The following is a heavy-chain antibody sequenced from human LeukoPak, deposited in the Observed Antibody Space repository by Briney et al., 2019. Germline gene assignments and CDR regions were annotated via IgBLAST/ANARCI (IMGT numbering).Heavy chain of an antibody. V-gene: IGHV3-23*01. Sequence: GGSLRLSCAASGFTFSSYAMSWVRQAPGKGLEWVSAISGSGGSTYYADSVKGRFTISRDNSKNTLYLQMNSLRAEDTAVYYCAKTPWGDGVSDYFDYWGQGTLVTVSS. CDR1: GFTFSSYA. CDR3: AKTPWGDGVSDYFDY. CDR2: ISGSGGST. J-gene: IGHJ4*02. D-gene: IGHD5-24*01.